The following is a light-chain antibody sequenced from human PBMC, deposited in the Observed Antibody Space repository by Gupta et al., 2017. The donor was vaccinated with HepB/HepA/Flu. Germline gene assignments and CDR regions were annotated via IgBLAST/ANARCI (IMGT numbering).Light chain of an antibody. Sequence: QSVLTQPPSASGTPGQRVTSSCSGSSPNIGSNIVNWYQQLPGTAPKLLIYSNNQRPSGVPDRFSGSKSGTAATLAISGLQSEEEADDYCAAWDDSLNGVIFGGGTKLTVL. CDR3: AAWDDSLNGVI. CDR1: SPNIGSNI. J-gene: IGLJ2*01. CDR2: SNN. V-gene: IGLV1-44*01.